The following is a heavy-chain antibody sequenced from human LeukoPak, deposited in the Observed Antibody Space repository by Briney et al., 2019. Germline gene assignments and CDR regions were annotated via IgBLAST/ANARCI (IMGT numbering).Heavy chain of an antibody. Sequence: PSETLSLTCTVSGDSISSGPYYWGWIRQPPGKGLEWIGSIYYSGSTYYNPSLKSRVTISVDTSKNQFSLKLSSVTVADTAVYYCARNRYYYGSGNYGIPNWFDPWGQGTLVTVSS. V-gene: IGHV4-39*01. CDR2: IYYSGST. D-gene: IGHD3-10*01. J-gene: IGHJ5*02. CDR3: ARNRYYYGSGNYGIPNWFDP. CDR1: GDSISSGPYY.